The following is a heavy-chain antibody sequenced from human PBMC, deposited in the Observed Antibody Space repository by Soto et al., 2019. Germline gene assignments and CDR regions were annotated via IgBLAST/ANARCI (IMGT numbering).Heavy chain of an antibody. CDR1: GDNFNTYA. Sequence: LLQSGAEVKKPGSSVKVSCRASGDNFNTYAFNWVRLAPGQGLEWMGGIIPVFRTANYAQIFPGRLTIVADESTTTVYMDLGSLRSEDTAVYYCARAGGGDLEPMVSPGGMDVWGQGTTVIVSS. D-gene: IGHD2-8*01. J-gene: IGHJ6*02. V-gene: IGHV1-69*01. CDR3: ARAGGGDLEPMVSPGGMDV. CDR2: IIPVFRTA.